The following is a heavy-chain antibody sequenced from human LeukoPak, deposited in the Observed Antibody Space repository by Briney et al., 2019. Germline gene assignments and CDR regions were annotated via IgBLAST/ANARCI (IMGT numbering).Heavy chain of an antibody. CDR1: GGSFSGYY. D-gene: IGHD5-24*01. V-gene: IGHV4-34*01. CDR2: INHSGST. Sequence: SETLSLTCAVYGGSFSGYYWSWIRQPPGKGLEWIGEINHSGSTNYNPSLKSRVTISVDTSKNQFSLKLSSVTAADTAVYYCARRRWLQWKDFDSWGQGALVTVSS. CDR3: ARRRWLQWKDFDS. J-gene: IGHJ4*02.